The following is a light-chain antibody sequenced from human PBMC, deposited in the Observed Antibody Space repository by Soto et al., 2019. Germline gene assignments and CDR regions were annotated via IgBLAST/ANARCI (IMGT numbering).Light chain of an antibody. CDR2: DAS. CDR3: QQYNNWPLT. Sequence: IQMTQSPSSLSASVGDRVTITCLASQGISNYLAWYQQKPGKVPKLLIYDASSLESGVPSRFSGSGSGTEFTLTISSLQSEDFAVYYCQQYNNWPLTFGGGTKVDIK. CDR1: QGISNY. J-gene: IGKJ4*01. V-gene: IGKV1D-13*01.